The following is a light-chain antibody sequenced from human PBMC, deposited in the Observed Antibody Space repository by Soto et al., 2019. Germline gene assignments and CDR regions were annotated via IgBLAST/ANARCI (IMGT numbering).Light chain of an antibody. CDR2: EAS. J-gene: IGKJ1*01. V-gene: IGKV3D-20*02. CDR1: QSVSSSS. CDR3: QQRSNWPPT. Sequence: EIVLTQSPATLSLSPCERATLSCRASQSVSSSSLAWYQQNPGQAPRLLIYEASSRATGIPDRFSGSGSGTDFTLTITSLEPEDFAVYYCQQRSNWPPTFGQGTKVDIK.